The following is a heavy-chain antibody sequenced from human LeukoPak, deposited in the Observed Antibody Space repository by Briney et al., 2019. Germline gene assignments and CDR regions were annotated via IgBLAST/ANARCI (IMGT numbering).Heavy chain of an antibody. CDR3: ARDSLGGYDWDPSPSVDY. CDR1: GFTFSSYS. J-gene: IGHJ4*02. Sequence: PGGSLRLSCAASGFTFSSYSTNWVRQAPGKGLEWVSSISSSSSYIYYADSVKGRFTISRDNAKNSLYLQMNSLRAEDTAVYYCARDSLGGYDWDPSPSVDYWGQGTLVTVSS. V-gene: IGHV3-21*01. D-gene: IGHD5-12*01. CDR2: ISSSSSYI.